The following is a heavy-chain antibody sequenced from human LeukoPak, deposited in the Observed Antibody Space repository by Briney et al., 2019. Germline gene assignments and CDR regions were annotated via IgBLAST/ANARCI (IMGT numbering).Heavy chain of an antibody. CDR1: GYTFTAYY. V-gene: IGHV1-2*02. Sequence: GASVKVSCKASGYTFTAYYLLWVRQAPGQGLEWMGYINPKNGGPTYAQNFQGSVTMTSDTSSSTAYMELNRLRSGDTAVYYCARDSGRRDGNYWYSDLWGRGTLVTVSS. D-gene: IGHD1-14*01. CDR3: ARDSGRRDGNYWYSDL. CDR2: INPKNGGP. J-gene: IGHJ2*01.